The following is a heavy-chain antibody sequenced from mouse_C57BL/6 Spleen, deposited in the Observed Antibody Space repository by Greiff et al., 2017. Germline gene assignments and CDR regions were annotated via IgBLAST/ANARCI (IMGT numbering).Heavy chain of an antibody. Sequence: VKLQESGPELVKPGASVKISCKASGYAFSSSWMNWVKQRPGKGLEWIGRIYPGDGDTNYNGKFKGKATLTADKSSSTAYMQLSSLTSEDSAVYFCARFPNDYDPGCFDYWGQGTTLTVSS. CDR3: ARFPNDYDPGCFDY. J-gene: IGHJ2*01. CDR2: IYPGDGDT. V-gene: IGHV1-82*01. CDR1: GYAFSSSW. D-gene: IGHD2-4*01.